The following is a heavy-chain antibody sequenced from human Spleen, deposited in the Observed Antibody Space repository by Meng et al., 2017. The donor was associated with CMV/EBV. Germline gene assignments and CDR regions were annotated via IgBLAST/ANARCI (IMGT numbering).Heavy chain of an antibody. V-gene: IGHV4-59*01. Sequence: SETLSLTCTVSGGSISSYYWSWIRQPPGKGLEWIGYVYYTGSTNYNPSLKSRVSISVDTSNNQFSLKLRSVTAADTAVYYCARGQGTYYYDSTSYRPDNFHFDFWGQGTLVIVSS. CDR2: VYYTGST. CDR3: ARGQGTYYYDSTSYRPDNFHFDF. D-gene: IGHD3-22*01. CDR1: GGSISSYY. J-gene: IGHJ4*02.